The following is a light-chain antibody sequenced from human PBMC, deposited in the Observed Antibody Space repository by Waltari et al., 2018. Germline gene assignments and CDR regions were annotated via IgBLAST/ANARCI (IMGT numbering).Light chain of an antibody. J-gene: IGKJ1*01. CDR3: QHYLRLPVT. V-gene: IGKV3-20*01. CDR1: QSVSRA. CDR2: GAS. Sequence: EIVFTQSPATLSLSLGERATISCRASQSVSRALAWYQQKPGQAPRLLIYGASTRATGIPDRCSGSGSGTDFSLTISRLEPDDFAVYYCQHYLRLPVTFGQGTTVEI.